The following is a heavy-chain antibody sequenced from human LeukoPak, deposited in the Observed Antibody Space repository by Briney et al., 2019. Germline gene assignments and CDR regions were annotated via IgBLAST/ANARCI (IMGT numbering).Heavy chain of an antibody. CDR3: ARGGYYGSGNDFRFDP. CDR1: GYSISSGFY. CDR2: IYHSGST. D-gene: IGHD3-10*01. V-gene: IGHV4-38-2*02. Sequence: SETLSLTCTVSGYSISSGFYWGWIRQPPGKGLEWIGSIYHSGSTNYKPPLKSRVTISVDTSKNQFSLKLSSVTAADTAVYYCARGGYYGSGNDFRFDPWGQGTLVTVSS. J-gene: IGHJ5*02.